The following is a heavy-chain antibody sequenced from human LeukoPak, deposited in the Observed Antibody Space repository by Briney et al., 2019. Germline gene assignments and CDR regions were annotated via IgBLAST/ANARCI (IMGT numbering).Heavy chain of an antibody. CDR3: ARESGSYLFYYYYYYMDV. CDR2: ISSSSSYI. D-gene: IGHD1-26*01. CDR1: GFTFSSYS. Sequence: PGGSLRLSCAASGFTFSSYSMNWVRQAPGKGLEWVSSISSSSSYIYYADSVKGRFTISRDNAKNSLYLQMNSLRAEDTAVYYCARESGSYLFYYYYYYMDVWGKGTTVTVSS. V-gene: IGHV3-21*01. J-gene: IGHJ6*03.